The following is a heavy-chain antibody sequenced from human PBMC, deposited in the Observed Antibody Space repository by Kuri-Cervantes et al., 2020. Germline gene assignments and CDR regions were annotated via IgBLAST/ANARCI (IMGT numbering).Heavy chain of an antibody. D-gene: IGHD6-19*01. CDR3: ARVRPPTIPVAGGLFDY. V-gene: IGHV4-61*01. CDR1: GGSVNSGSYY. Sequence: GSLRLSCSLSGGSVNSGSYYWSWIRQPPGKGREWIGYIYTRGSTNYDPSLKSRVTISADTSRNQFSLKLNSVTAADTAVYYCARVRPPTIPVAGGLFDYWGQGTLVTVSS. CDR2: IYTRGST. J-gene: IGHJ4*02.